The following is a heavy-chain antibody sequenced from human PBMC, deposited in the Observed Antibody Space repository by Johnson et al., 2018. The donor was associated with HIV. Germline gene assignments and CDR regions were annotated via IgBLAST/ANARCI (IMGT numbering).Heavy chain of an antibody. V-gene: IGHV3-30-3*01. Sequence: QMQLVESGGGVVQPGRSLRLSCAASGFTFSSYAMHWVRQAPGKGLEWVAVISYDGSNKYYADSVKGRFTISRDNSKNTLYLQMNSLRAEDTAVYYCAREDQDAFDIWGQGTMVTVSS. J-gene: IGHJ3*02. CDR2: ISYDGSNK. CDR3: AREDQDAFDI. CDR1: GFTFSSYA.